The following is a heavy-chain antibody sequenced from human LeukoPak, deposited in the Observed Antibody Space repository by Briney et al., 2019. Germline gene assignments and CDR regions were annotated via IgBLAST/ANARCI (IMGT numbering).Heavy chain of an antibody. Sequence: GGSLRLSCAASGFTFNKYPMSWVRQAPGKGLEWVSAISDNGGDRKYAGSVKGRFTISRDNSKSTLYLQMNSLRAEDTAIYYCGRDWKLGYWGQGDLVTVSS. J-gene: IGHJ4*02. CDR1: GFTFNKYP. CDR3: GRDWKLGY. CDR2: ISDNGGDR. D-gene: IGHD1-1*01. V-gene: IGHV3-23*01.